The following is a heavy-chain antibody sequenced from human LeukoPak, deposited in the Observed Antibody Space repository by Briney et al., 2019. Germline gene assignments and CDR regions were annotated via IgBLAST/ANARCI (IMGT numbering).Heavy chain of an antibody. Sequence: GGSLRLSCAASGFTFDDYAMHWVRQAPGRGLEWVSLISRDSGYTYYAASVKGRFTIPRDNSKNSLYLQMNSLRTEDTALYYCAKVAYSTSADYWGQGTLVTVCS. J-gene: IGHJ4*02. CDR2: ISRDSGYT. V-gene: IGHV3-43*02. CDR1: GFTFDDYA. CDR3: AKVAYSTSADY. D-gene: IGHD6-6*01.